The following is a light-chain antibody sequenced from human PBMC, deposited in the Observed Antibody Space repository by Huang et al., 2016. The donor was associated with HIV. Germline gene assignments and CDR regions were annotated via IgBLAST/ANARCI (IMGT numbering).Light chain of an antibody. Sequence: EIVMTQSPPTLSVSPGERAALSCGASQSVSDNLAWYQQKPGQAPRVLNYGATTKASGIPAGCGGSGSETEFTLTIRSLQSEDVAVYYCQQYSRWPPAVGGGTKVGIK. CDR1: QSVSDN. J-gene: IGKJ4*01. V-gene: IGKV3-15*01. CDR2: GAT. CDR3: QQYSRWPPA.